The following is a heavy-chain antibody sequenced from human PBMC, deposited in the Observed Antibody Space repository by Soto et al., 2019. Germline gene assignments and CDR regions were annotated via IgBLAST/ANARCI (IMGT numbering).Heavy chain of an antibody. CDR3: ARVHCSSTSCYKRDYYYGMDV. CDR2: IIPIFGTA. CDR1: GGTFSSYA. J-gene: IGHJ6*02. Sequence: GASVKVSCKASGGTFSSYAISWVRQAPGQGLEWMGGIIPIFGTANYAQKFQGRVTITADESTSTAYVELSSLRSEDTAVYYCARVHCSSTSCYKRDYYYGMDVWGQGTTVTVSS. V-gene: IGHV1-69*13. D-gene: IGHD2-2*02.